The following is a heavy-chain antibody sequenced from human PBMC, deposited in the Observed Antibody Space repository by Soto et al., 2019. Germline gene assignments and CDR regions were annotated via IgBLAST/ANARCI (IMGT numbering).Heavy chain of an antibody. D-gene: IGHD3-3*01. V-gene: IGHV1-8*01. Sequence: ASVKVSCKASGYTFTSYDINWVRQATGQGLEWMGWMNPNSGNTGYAQKFQGRVTMTRNTSISTAYMELGSLRSEDTAVYYCAVLDTIFGVVIIGWGQGTLVTVSS. CDR2: MNPNSGNT. J-gene: IGHJ4*02. CDR3: AVLDTIFGVVIIG. CDR1: GYTFTSYD.